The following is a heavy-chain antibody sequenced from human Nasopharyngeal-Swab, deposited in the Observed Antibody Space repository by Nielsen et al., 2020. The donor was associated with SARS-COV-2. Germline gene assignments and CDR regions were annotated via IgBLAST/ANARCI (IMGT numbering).Heavy chain of an antibody. J-gene: IGHJ4*02. CDR3: ARYTVTVGFDY. Sequence: KVSCKGSGYSFTSYWIGWVRQMPGKGLEWMGIIYPGDSDTRYSPSFQGQVTISADKSISTAYLQWSSMKASDTAMYYCARYTVTVGFDYWGQGTLVTVSS. CDR1: GYSFTSYW. CDR2: IYPGDSDT. D-gene: IGHD4-17*01. V-gene: IGHV5-51*01.